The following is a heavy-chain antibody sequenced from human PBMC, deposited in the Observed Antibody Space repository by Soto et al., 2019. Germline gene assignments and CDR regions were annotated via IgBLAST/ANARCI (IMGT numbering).Heavy chain of an antibody. CDR3: AKGGGGSSTGDYYYGMDV. CDR2: ISWNSGSI. D-gene: IGHD3-16*01. CDR1: GFTFDDYA. V-gene: IGHV3-9*01. Sequence: PGGSLILSCAASGFTFDDYAMHWVRQAPGKGLEWVSGISWNSGSIGYADSVKGRFTISRDNAKNSLYLQMNSLRAEDTALYYCAKGGGGSSTGDYYYGMDVWGQGTTVTVSS. J-gene: IGHJ6*02.